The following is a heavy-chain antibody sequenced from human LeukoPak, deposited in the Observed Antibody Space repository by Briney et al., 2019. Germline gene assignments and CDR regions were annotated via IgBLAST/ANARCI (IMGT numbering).Heavy chain of an antibody. Sequence: GRSLRLSCAASGFSFNSYAVHWVRQAPGKGLEWVAVISYDGSINFYAASVKGRFTISRDNPKNTLYLQMNSLRAEDTALYFCARDRRYCSGGSCYFDYFFDYWGQGTLVTVSS. CDR3: ARDRRYCSGGSCYFDYFFDY. J-gene: IGHJ4*02. D-gene: IGHD2-15*01. V-gene: IGHV3-30-3*01. CDR2: ISYDGSIN. CDR1: GFSFNSYA.